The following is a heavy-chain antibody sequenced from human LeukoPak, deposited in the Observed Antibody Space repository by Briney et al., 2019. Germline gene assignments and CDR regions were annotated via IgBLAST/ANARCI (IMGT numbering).Heavy chain of an antibody. CDR2: INSDGSST. D-gene: IGHD3-16*02. Sequence: PGGSLRLSCAASGFTFSSYWMHWVRQAPGKGLVWVSRINSDGSSTSYADSVKGRFTISRDNAKNTLYLQMNSLRAEDTAVYYCAKGITFGGVIVPMAFDYWGQGTLVTVSS. CDR1: GFTFSSYW. J-gene: IGHJ4*02. CDR3: AKGITFGGVIVPMAFDY. V-gene: IGHV3-74*01.